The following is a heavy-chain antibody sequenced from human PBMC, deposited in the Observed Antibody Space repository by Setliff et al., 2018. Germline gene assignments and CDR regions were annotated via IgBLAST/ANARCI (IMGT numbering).Heavy chain of an antibody. D-gene: IGHD2-21*01. V-gene: IGHV3-74*01. J-gene: IGHJ2*01. CDR3: ARDLGEPYWYFDL. CDR2: INNYGSST. CDR1: GFTFSSYW. Sequence: AGSLRLSCAASGFTFSSYWMHWVRQAPGKGLVWVSRINNYGSSTSYADSVKGRFTISRDNAKNRLYLQMNSLRTEDTAVYYCARDLGEPYWYFDLWGRGTLVTVSS.